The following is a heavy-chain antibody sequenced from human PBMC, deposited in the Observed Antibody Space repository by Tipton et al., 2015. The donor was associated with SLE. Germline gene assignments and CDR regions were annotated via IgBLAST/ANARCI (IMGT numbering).Heavy chain of an antibody. CDR2: IYTRGST. V-gene: IGHV4-4*07. CDR3: AREPATAAAGFDY. J-gene: IGHJ4*02. CDR1: GGSISSLS. D-gene: IGHD6-13*01. Sequence: TLSLTCTVSGGSISSLSWSWIRRPAGKGLEWIGRIYTRGSTNYNPSVGSRVAISLDTSKNRFSLELTSVTAADTAIYYCAREPATAAAGFDYWGQGTLVTVSS.